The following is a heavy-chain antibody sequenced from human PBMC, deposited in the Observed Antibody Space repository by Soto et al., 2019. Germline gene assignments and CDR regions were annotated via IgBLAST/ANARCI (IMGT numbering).Heavy chain of an antibody. J-gene: IGHJ4*02. CDR2: IASKTDGVTT. CDR3: TTRALGG. D-gene: IGHD3-16*01. V-gene: IGHV3-15*07. CDR1: GFSLSNAW. Sequence: EVQLVQSGGGLEKPGGSLRVSCAAPGFSLSNAWMNWVRQAPGKGLEWVGRIASKTDGVTTVYGTPVEGRFTISRDDSKNTVYLQMNSLKIEDTAVYYCTTRALGGWGQGTLVTVSS.